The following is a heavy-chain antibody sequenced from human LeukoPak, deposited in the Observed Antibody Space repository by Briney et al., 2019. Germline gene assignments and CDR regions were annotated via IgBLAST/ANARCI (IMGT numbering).Heavy chain of an antibody. V-gene: IGHV3-15*01. Sequence: GGSLRLSCAASGFTFSNAWMSWVRQAPGKGLEWVGRIKSKADGGTTDFAAPVKGRFTISRDDSKNTLYLQMNSLKTEDTAVYYCTTVEGGPHTDDFDYWGQGTLVTISS. CDR3: TTVEGGPHTDDFDY. CDR2: IKSKADGGTT. J-gene: IGHJ4*02. CDR1: GFTFSNAW. D-gene: IGHD5-18*01.